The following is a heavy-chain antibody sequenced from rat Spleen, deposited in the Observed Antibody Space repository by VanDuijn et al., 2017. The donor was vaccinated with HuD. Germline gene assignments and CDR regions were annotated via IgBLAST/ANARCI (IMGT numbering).Heavy chain of an antibody. CDR2: ISYDGGST. CDR1: GFTFSDYG. D-gene: IGHD1-11*01. V-gene: IGHV5-29*01. J-gene: IGHJ2*01. Sequence: EVQLVESGGGLVQPGRSLKLSCAASGFTFSDYGMAWVRQAPKKGLEWVAYISYDGGSTYYRDPVKGRFTISRDNAKSTLYLQMDSLQTEDIATYYCAREGFDYWGQGVMVTVSS. CDR3: AREGFDY.